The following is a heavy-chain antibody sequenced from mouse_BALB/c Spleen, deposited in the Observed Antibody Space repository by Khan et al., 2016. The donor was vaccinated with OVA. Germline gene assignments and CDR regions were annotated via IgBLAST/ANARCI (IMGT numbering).Heavy chain of an antibody. V-gene: IGHV1-4*01. CDR2: INPSSDYT. CDR3: ASYYRYPAWFAY. J-gene: IGHJ3*01. Sequence: VQLQESGAELARPGASVKMSCKASGYIFTSYTMHWVKQRPGQGLEWIGYINPSSDYTNYNQKFKDKATLTADKSSSTAYMQLSSLTSEDSAVYYCASYYRYPAWFAYLGQGTLVTVSA. CDR1: GYIFTSYT. D-gene: IGHD2-14*01.